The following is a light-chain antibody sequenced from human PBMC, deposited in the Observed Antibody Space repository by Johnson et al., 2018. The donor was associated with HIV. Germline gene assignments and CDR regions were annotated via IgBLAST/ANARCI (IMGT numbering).Light chain of an antibody. Sequence: QSVLTQPPSVSAAPGQKVTISCSGSSSNIGNNYVSWYRHLPGTAPKLLIYENNKRPSGIPDRFSGSKSGTSATLGLNGLQTGGEADYYCGTWETSLSAGGVFGTGTKVTVL. V-gene: IGLV1-51*02. CDR1: SSNIGNNY. J-gene: IGLJ1*01. CDR2: ENN. CDR3: GTWETSLSAGGV.